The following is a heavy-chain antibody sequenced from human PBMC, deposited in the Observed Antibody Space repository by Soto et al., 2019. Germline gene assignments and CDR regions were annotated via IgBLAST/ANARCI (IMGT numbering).Heavy chain of an antibody. CDR3: ARDTFRCSSTSCYTYNWFDP. J-gene: IGHJ5*02. D-gene: IGHD2-2*02. CDR1: GYTFTSYS. CDR2: INAGNGNT. V-gene: IGHV1-3*01. Sequence: ASVKVSCNASGYTFTSYSMHWVLQAPGQRLEWMGWINAGNGNTKYSQKFQGRVTIARDTSASTAYMELSSLRSEDTAVYYCARDTFRCSSTSCYTYNWFDPWGQGTLVTVSS.